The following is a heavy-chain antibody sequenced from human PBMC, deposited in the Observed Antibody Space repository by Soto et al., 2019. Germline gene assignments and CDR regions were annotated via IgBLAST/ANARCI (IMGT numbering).Heavy chain of an antibody. Sequence: EVQLVESGGGLVQPGGSLRLSCAASGFTFSSYSMNWVRQAPGTGLEWVSYISSSSSTIYYADSVKGRFNISRDNAKNSLYLQMTSLRADDTAVSYCARVVISGSYLDYWGQGPLVTVSS. CDR2: ISSSSSTI. CDR1: GFTFSSYS. CDR3: ARVVISGSYLDY. V-gene: IGHV3-48*01. J-gene: IGHJ4*02. D-gene: IGHD1-26*01.